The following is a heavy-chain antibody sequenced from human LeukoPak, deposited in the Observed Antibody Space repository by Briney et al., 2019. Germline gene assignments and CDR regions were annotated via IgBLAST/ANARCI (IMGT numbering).Heavy chain of an antibody. J-gene: IGHJ4*02. V-gene: IGHV3-15*01. CDR3: ARGASQGLPRDKLGSGSLDWMYYFDY. D-gene: IGHD3-10*01. Sequence: GGSLRLSCAASGFTFNNAWMNWVRQAPGKGLEWVGRVKSKNDGGTTDYAAPVKGRFTISRDDSKDTLFLQMNSLRAEDTAVYYCARGASQGLPRDKLGSGSLDWMYYFDYWGQGTLVTVSS. CDR1: GFTFNNAW. CDR2: VKSKNDGGTT.